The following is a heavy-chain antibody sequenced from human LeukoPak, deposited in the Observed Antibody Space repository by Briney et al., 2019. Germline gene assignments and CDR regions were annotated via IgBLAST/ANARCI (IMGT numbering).Heavy chain of an antibody. V-gene: IGHV3-30*02. CDR1: GFIFSTYG. D-gene: IGHD3-16*01. CDR2: IRHDGSIK. Sequence: GGSLRLSCAASGFIFSTYGMYWVRQAPGKGLEWVAFIRHDGSIKNFADSVKGRSTISRDNSKNTLYLQMNSLRAEDTAVYYCAKDSLADIDYWGQGTLVTVSS. CDR3: AKDSLADIDY. J-gene: IGHJ4*02.